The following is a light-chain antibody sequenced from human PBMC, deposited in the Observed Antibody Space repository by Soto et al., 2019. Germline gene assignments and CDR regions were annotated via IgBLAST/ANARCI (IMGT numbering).Light chain of an antibody. CDR1: SSDVGGFPH. Sequence: QSVLTQAPSASGSPGQSVTISCTGTSSDVGGFPHVSWYQQHPGKAPKLIIYEVSRRPSGVPDRFSASKSGNTAFLTVSGLQAEDEADYYYLSYAGRDYSVFATGTKATVL. CDR2: EVS. J-gene: IGLJ1*01. V-gene: IGLV2-8*01. CDR3: LSYAGRDYSV.